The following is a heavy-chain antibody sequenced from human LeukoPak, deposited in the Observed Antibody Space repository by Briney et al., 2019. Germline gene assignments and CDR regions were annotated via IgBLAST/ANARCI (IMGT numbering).Heavy chain of an antibody. Sequence: GGSLRLSCAASGFTFSIHWMTWVRQAPGKGLEWVATIKPDGNDKYFVDSVKGRFTVSRDNAKTSLYLQMNSLRAEDTAMYYCTTSGCEYWGQGTLVTVSS. J-gene: IGHJ4*02. D-gene: IGHD6-19*01. CDR2: IKPDGNDK. V-gene: IGHV3-7*03. CDR1: GFTFSIHW. CDR3: TTSGCEY.